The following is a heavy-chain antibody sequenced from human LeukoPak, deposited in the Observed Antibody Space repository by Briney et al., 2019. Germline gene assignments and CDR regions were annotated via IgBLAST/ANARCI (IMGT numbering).Heavy chain of an antibody. CDR1: GFTFSNFW. CDR2: IDTAGRAT. Sequence: PGGSLRLSCTASGFTFSNFWMHWVRHAPGKGLVWVSGIDTAGRATRYADSVKGRFTISRDSAKNTLFLQINSLRAEDTAVYYCARRGGCQSNFDFWGGEARVTAAS. D-gene: IGHD3-16*01. J-gene: IGHJ4*02. V-gene: IGHV3-74*01. CDR3: ARRGGCQSNFDF.